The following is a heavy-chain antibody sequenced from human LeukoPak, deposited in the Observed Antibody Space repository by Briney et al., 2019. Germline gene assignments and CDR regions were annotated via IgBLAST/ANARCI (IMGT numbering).Heavy chain of an antibody. V-gene: IGHV3-7*04. D-gene: IGHD5-12*01. Sequence: GGSLRLSCAASGFTFSTSWMNWVRQAPGKGLEWVANIKEDGSEEYYVDSVKGRFTISRDNARKSPYLQMNSLRVEDTAVYYCARGYSGYEFGYWGQGTLVTVSS. CDR2: IKEDGSEE. CDR3: ARGYSGYEFGY. J-gene: IGHJ4*02. CDR1: GFTFSTSW.